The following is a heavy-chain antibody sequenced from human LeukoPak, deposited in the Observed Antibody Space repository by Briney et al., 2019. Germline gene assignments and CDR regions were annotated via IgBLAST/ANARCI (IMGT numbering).Heavy chain of an antibody. J-gene: IGHJ4*02. CDR1: GYTFTSYY. CDR2: INPCGGST. CDR3: AREGYSYGYGY. V-gene: IGHV1-46*01. D-gene: IGHD5-18*01. Sequence: ASVKVSCKASGYTFTSYYMHWVRQAPGQGLEWMGIINPCGGSTSYAQKFQGRVTMTRDTSTSTVYMELSSLRSEDTAVYYCAREGYSYGYGYWGQGTLVTVSS.